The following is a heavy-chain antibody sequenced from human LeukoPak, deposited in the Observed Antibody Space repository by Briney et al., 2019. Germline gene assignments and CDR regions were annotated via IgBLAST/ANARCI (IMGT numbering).Heavy chain of an antibody. Sequence: PGGSLRLSCAASGFTFSNYAMSWVRQAPGKGLEWVSAISGSGGSTYYADSVKGRFTISRDNSKNTLYLQMTSLRAEDTAVYYCAKEGDSSGWTFDAFDIWGQGTMVTVSS. CDR3: AKEGDSSGWTFDAFDI. CDR2: ISGSGGST. D-gene: IGHD6-19*01. V-gene: IGHV3-23*01. J-gene: IGHJ3*02. CDR1: GFTFSNYA.